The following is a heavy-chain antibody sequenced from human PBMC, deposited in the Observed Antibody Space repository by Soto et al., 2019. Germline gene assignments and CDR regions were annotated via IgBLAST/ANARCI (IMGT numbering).Heavy chain of an antibody. CDR3: ARPSYSSSWKNEHYMDV. Sequence: QLQLQESGPGLVKPSETLSLTCTVSGGSISSSSYYWGWIRQPPGKGLEWIGSIYYSGSTYYNPSLKSRVTISVDTSKNQFSLKLSSVTAADTAVYYCARPSYSSSWKNEHYMDVWGKGTTVTVSS. V-gene: IGHV4-39*01. CDR2: IYYSGST. CDR1: GGSISSSSYY. D-gene: IGHD6-13*01. J-gene: IGHJ6*03.